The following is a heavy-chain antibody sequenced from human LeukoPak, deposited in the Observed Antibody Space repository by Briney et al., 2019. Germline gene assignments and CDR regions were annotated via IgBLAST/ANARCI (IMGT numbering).Heavy chain of an antibody. J-gene: IGHJ4*02. CDR3: ARMYYYDSSGYYPPYFDY. D-gene: IGHD3-22*01. CDR1: GGSISSYY. CDR2: IYYSGST. V-gene: IGHV4-59*01. Sequence: SETLSLTSTVSGGSISSYYWSWIRQPPGKGLEWIGYIYYSGSTNYNPSLKSRVTISVDTSKNQFSLKLSSVTAADTAVYYCARMYYYDSSGYYPPYFDYWGQGTLVTVSS.